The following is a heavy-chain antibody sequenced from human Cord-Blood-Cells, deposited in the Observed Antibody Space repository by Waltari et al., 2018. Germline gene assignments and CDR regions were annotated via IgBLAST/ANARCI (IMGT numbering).Heavy chain of an antibody. CDR2: INHSGGT. Sequence: QVQLQQWGAGLLKPSATLSLTCAVYGGSFSGYYWSWIRQPPGKGLEWIGEINHSGGTNYNPSLKSRVTISVDTSKNQFSLKLSSVTAADTAVYYCARAKFDYWGQGTLVTVSS. J-gene: IGHJ4*02. CDR3: ARAKFDY. V-gene: IGHV4-34*01. CDR1: GGSFSGYY.